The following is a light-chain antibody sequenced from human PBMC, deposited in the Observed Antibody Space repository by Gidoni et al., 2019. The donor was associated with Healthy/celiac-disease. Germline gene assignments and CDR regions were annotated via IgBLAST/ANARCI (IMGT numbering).Light chain of an antibody. CDR1: SSDVGSYNL. J-gene: IGLJ2*01. Sequence: QSPLTHPAPVSGPPGQSITISCTATSSDVGSYNLVSWYQQHPGKAPKLMSYEGSHRPSGVSNRFSGSKSGSTGSLTISGLHAEDEADYYCCSYAGSSSVVFGGGTKLTVL. CDR3: CSYAGSSSVV. CDR2: EGS. V-gene: IGLV2-23*01.